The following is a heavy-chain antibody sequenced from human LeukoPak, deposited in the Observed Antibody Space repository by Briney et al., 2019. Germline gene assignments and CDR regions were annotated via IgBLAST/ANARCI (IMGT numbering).Heavy chain of an antibody. V-gene: IGHV4-59*01. Sequence: SETLSLTCTVSGGSISSYYWSWIRQPPGKGLEWIGYIYYSGSTNYNPSLKSRVTISVGTSKNQFSLKLSSVTAADTAVYYCARRSSSSWALDYWGQGTLVTVSS. CDR3: ARRSSSSWALDY. CDR2: IYYSGST. J-gene: IGHJ4*02. D-gene: IGHD6-13*01. CDR1: GGSISSYY.